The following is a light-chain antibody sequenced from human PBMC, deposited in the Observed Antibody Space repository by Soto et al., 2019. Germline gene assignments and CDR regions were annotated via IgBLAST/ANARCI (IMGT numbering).Light chain of an antibody. V-gene: IGLV2-14*01. CDR2: DVS. CDR1: SSDIGGYKY. J-gene: IGLJ1*01. CDR3: SSYTGGSTYV. Sequence: QSALTQPASVSGSPGQSITISCTGTSSDIGGYKYVSWYQQHPGKAPKLMIYDVSNRPSGVSNRFSGSKSGNTATLTISGLPGEDEAEYYCSSYTGGSTYVFGPGTKLTVL.